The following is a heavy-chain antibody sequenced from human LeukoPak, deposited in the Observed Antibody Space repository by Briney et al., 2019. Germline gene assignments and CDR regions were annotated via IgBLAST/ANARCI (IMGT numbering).Heavy chain of an antibody. D-gene: IGHD3-3*01. Sequence: PGGSLRLSCAASGFTFSSYWMSWARQAPGKGLEWVANIKQDGSEKYYVDSVKGRFTISRDNAKSSLYLQMNSLRAEDTAVYYCARDKPHYDFWSGRSYYYYGMDVWGQGTTVTVSS. J-gene: IGHJ6*02. CDR2: IKQDGSEK. CDR1: GFTFSSYW. CDR3: ARDKPHYDFWSGRSYYYYGMDV. V-gene: IGHV3-7*01.